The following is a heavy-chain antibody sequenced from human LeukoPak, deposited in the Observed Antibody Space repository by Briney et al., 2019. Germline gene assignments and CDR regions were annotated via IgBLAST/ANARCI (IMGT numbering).Heavy chain of an antibody. J-gene: IGHJ4*02. CDR2: INPNSGGT. Sequence: ASVKVSCKASGYTFTGYYMHWVRQAPGQGLEWMGWINPNSGGTNYAQKFQGRVTMTRDTSISTAYMELSRLRSDDTAVYYCATPLGTYYYGSGSTQVPFDYWGQGTLVTVSS. CDR3: ATPLGTYYYGSGSTQVPFDY. D-gene: IGHD3-10*01. CDR1: GYTFTGYY. V-gene: IGHV1-2*02.